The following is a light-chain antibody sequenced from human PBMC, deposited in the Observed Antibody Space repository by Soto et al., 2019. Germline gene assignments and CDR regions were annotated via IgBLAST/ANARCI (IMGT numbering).Light chain of an antibody. CDR3: TSYAGSNNFVV. CDR1: SSDVGGYNY. V-gene: IGLV2-8*01. Sequence: QSALTQPPSASGSPGQSVTISCTGTSSDVGGYNYVSWYRQYPGKAPKLMIYEVTKRPAGVPDRLSGSKSGNTASLTVSGLQPEDEADYYCTSYAGSNNFVVFGGGTKLTVL. CDR2: EVT. J-gene: IGLJ2*01.